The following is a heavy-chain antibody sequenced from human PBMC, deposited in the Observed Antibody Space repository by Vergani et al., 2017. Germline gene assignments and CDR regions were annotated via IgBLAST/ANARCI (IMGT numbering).Heavy chain of an antibody. CDR2: IYHTGSA. V-gene: IGHV4-38-2*01. CDR1: GYSITSGYY. Sequence: QVQLLESGPGLLKPSETLSLTCSVSGYSITSGYYWGWIRQPPGGGLEWIGIIYHTGSAYYNPSLKSRVTVSVDTSMKQVSLKLNSVTAADTAVYYCVRTVALWFGETKDGGWFDPWGQGTLVTVTS. J-gene: IGHJ5*01. D-gene: IGHD3-10*01. CDR3: VRTVALWFGETKDGGWFDP.